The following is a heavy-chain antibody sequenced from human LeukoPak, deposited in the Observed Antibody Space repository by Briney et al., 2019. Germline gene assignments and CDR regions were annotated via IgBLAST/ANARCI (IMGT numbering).Heavy chain of an antibody. CDR2: IYYSGST. D-gene: IGHD3-16*01. V-gene: IGHV4-59*01. Sequence: SETLSLTCAVSGGSISSYYWSWIRQPPGKGLEWIGYIYYSGSTNYNPSLKSRVTISVDTSKNQFSLKLSSVTAADTAVYYCARGGSNYVGEFDYWGQGTLVTVSS. J-gene: IGHJ4*02. CDR3: ARGGSNYVGEFDY. CDR1: GGSISSYY.